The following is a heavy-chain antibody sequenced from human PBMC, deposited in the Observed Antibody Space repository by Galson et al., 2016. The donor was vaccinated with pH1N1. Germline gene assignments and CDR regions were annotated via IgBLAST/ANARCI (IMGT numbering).Heavy chain of an antibody. CDR2: IYHSYHSGST. CDR1: GDSISSFY. D-gene: IGHD2-15*01. CDR3: ARGDFVVEEGWYNGLDV. Sequence: SETLSLTCTVSGDSISSFYWNWIRQPPGRGLEWIGYIYHSYHSGSTKYNPYLKSRVTMSVDTSKSHFSLNLSSVTAADTAVYYCARGDFVVEEGWYNGLDVWGQGTTVSVSS. V-gene: IGHV4-59*01. J-gene: IGHJ6*02.